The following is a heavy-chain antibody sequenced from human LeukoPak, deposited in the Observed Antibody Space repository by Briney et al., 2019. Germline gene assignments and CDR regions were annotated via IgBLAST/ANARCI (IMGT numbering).Heavy chain of an antibody. D-gene: IGHD5-18*01. Sequence: GESLKISCKGSGYSFTSYWIGWVRQVPGKGLEWMGIIYPGDSDTRYSPSFQGQVTISADKSISTAYLQWSSLKASDTAMYYCARQGLRGYSYGRLPDYWGQGTLVTVSS. J-gene: IGHJ4*02. CDR3: ARQGLRGYSYGRLPDY. V-gene: IGHV5-51*01. CDR1: GYSFTSYW. CDR2: IYPGDSDT.